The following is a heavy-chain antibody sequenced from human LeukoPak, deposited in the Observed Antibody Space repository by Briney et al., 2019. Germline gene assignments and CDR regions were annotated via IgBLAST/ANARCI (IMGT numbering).Heavy chain of an antibody. D-gene: IGHD2-2*01. CDR1: GYTFTSYD. CDR2: MNPNSGNT. J-gene: IGHJ5*02. Sequence: ASVKVSCKASGYTFTSYDINWVRQATGQGLEWMGWMNPNSGNTGYAQKFQGRVTMTRNTSISTAYMELSSLRSEDTAVYYCARVREDCSSTSCYPRFDPWGQGTLVTVSS. V-gene: IGHV1-8*01. CDR3: ARVREDCSSTSCYPRFDP.